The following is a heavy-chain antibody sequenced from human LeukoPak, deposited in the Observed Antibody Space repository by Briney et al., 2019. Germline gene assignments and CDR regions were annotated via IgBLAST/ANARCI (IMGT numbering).Heavy chain of an antibody. CDR3: ARGYYFDWYSFDY. J-gene: IGHJ4*02. Sequence: GGSLRLSCAASGFTFSSYWMSWVRQAPGKGLEWVANIKQDGSEKYYVDSVKGRFTISRDNAKNSLYLQMNSLRAEDTAVYYCARGYYFDWYSFDYWGQGTLVTVSS. V-gene: IGHV3-7*01. D-gene: IGHD3-9*01. CDR1: GFTFSSYW. CDR2: IKQDGSEK.